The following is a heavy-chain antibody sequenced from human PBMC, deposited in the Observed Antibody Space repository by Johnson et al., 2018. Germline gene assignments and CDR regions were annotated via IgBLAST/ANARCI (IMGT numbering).Heavy chain of an antibody. Sequence: QVQLVESGGGVVQPGRSLRLSCAASGFTFSSYGMHWVRQAPGKGLEWVALISYDGSYKYYADSVKGRFTVSRDNSKNTLFLQMNSLRAEDTAVYYCAKDRTGWDLLWGGSDAFDIWGQGTMVTVSS. CDR2: ISYDGSYK. CDR3: AKDRTGWDLLWGGSDAFDI. CDR1: GFTFSSYG. V-gene: IGHV3-30*18. D-gene: IGHD1-26*01. J-gene: IGHJ3*02.